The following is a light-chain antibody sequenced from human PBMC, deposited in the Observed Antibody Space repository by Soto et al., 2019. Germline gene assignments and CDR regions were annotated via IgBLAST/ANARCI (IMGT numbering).Light chain of an antibody. CDR2: LAS. V-gene: IGKV3-15*01. CDR3: QQYNNLPLT. CDR1: QSASSY. J-gene: IGKJ4*01. Sequence: EIVMTQSPFTLSASPGERVNLSCRASQSASSYLPWYQQKPGQAPRLLMYLASNRVTGIPSRFSGSGTGTEFALTISSLQSEDFAVYYCQQYNNLPLTFGGGTQVDIK.